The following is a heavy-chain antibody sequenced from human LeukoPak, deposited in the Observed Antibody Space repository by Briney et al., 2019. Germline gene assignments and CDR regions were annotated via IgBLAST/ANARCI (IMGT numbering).Heavy chain of an antibody. CDR3: ARIGAGSSRDY. CDR2: IVGSSST. CDR1: GFTFGNFA. J-gene: IGHJ4*02. V-gene: IGHV3-21*01. D-gene: IGHD6-13*01. Sequence: GGSLRLSCAASGFTFGNFAMTWVRQAPGKGLEWVSSIVGSSSTYYADSLKGRFTISRDNAKNSLYLQMNSLRAEDTAVYYCARIGAGSSRDYWGQGTLVTVSS.